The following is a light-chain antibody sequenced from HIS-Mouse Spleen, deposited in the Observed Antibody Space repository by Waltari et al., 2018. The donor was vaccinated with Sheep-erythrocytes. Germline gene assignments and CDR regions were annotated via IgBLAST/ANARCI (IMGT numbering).Light chain of an antibody. Sequence: AIQLTQSPSSLSASVGDRVTITCRASQGISSALAWYQQKPGKAPKLLIYDASSLESGVPSRFSGSGSGTDFTLTISSLQPAAFAPYYCQQFTNYPRTFGQGTKVEIK. CDR3: QQFTNYPRT. V-gene: IGKV1D-13*01. J-gene: IGKJ1*01. CDR2: DAS. CDR1: QGISSA.